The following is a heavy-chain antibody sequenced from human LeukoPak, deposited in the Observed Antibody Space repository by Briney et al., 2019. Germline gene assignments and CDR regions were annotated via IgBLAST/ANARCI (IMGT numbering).Heavy chain of an antibody. D-gene: IGHD3-10*01. CDR3: AKDLHGAFDY. Sequence: GGSLRLSCAASGFSFSIYGMSWVRQDPGKGLHWLSAISANGINTYYADSVKGRFTISRDNSKNTLYLHMHSLRADDTALYYCAKDLHGAFDYWGQGILVTVSS. CDR1: GFSFSIYG. V-gene: IGHV3-23*01. CDR2: ISANGINT. J-gene: IGHJ4*02.